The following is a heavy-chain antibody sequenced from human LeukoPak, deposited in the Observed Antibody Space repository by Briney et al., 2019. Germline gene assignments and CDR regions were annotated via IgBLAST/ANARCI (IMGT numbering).Heavy chain of an antibody. D-gene: IGHD2-15*01. CDR1: GFTSSSYA. V-gene: IGHV3-30*01. CDR2: ISYDGSNK. Sequence: GRSLRLSCAASGFTSSSYAMHWVRQAPGKGLEWVAVISYDGSNKYYADSVKGRFTISRDNSKNTLYLQMNSLRAEDTAVYYCARGATVVVVAAAVDYWGQGTLVTVSS. J-gene: IGHJ4*02. CDR3: ARGATVVVVAAAVDY.